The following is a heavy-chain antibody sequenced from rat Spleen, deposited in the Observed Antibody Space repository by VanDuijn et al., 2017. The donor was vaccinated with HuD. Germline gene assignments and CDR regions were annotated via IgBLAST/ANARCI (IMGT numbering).Heavy chain of an antibody. D-gene: IGHD1-10*01. Sequence: EVQLQESGPGLVKPSQSLSLTCSVSGYDITNNYWGWIRKFPGNKLEWMGYINSEGTTNYNPSLKSRISITRDTSKNQFFLQVNSVTTEDTATYYCARDNNYKAYWGQGVMVTVSS. V-gene: IGHV3-3*01. CDR3: ARDNNYKAY. CDR2: INSEGTT. J-gene: IGHJ2*01. CDR1: GYDITNNY.